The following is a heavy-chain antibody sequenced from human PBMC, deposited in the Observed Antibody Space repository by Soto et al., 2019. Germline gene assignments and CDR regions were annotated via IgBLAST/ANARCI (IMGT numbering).Heavy chain of an antibody. CDR1: GCTFSSYA. V-gene: IGHV1-69*13. CDR2: IIPIFGTA. J-gene: IGHJ4*02. CDR3: ARDRHGDSFDY. D-gene: IGHD4-17*01. Sequence: GASVKVSCKASGCTFSSYAISWVRQAPGQGLEWMGGIIPIFGTANYAQKFQGRVTITADESTSTAYMELSSLRSEDTAVYYCARDRHGDSFDYWGQGTLVTVSS.